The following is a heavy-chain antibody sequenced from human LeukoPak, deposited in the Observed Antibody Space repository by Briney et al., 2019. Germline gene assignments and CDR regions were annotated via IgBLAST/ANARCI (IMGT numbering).Heavy chain of an antibody. D-gene: IGHD6-19*01. CDR3: ARDGNSDWDFDY. CDR2: MNSDGSST. J-gene: IGHJ4*02. V-gene: IGHV3-74*01. CDR1: GFTFSTFW. Sequence: QTGGSLRLSCAASGFTFSTFWMHWVRQAPGKGPVWVSCMNSDGSSTTYADSVKGRFTISRDNAKKTLYLQMNSLRAEDTAVYYCARDGNSDWDFDYWGQGTLVTVSS.